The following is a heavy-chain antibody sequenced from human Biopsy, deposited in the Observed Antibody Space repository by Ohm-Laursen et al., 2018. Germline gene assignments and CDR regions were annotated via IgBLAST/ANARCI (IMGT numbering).Heavy chain of an antibody. CDR3: AKAGQTSGEYVVPRHFDS. V-gene: IGHV1-69*06. D-gene: IGHD2-15*01. CDR2: IVPLFETT. J-gene: IGHJ4*02. Sequence: SVKVSCKASGYNFDIYPLFWVRQAPGQGFVWMGGIVPLFETTDSAQKFQGRVTITADRSTTTAYIELSGLTSEDTAIYYCAKAGQTSGEYVVPRHFDSWGQGTRVTVSS. CDR1: GYNFDIYP.